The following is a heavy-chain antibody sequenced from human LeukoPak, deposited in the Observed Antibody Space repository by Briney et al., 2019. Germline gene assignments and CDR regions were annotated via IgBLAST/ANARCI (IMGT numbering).Heavy chain of an antibody. CDR1: GGSISSGDYY. D-gene: IGHD1-26*01. CDR2: IYYSGST. Sequence: SETLSLTCTVSGGSISSGDYYWSWIRQPPGKGLEWIGYIYYSGSTYYNPSLKSRVTTSVDTSKNQFSLKLSSVTAADTAVYYCARETGATPFDYWGQGTLVTVSS. CDR3: ARETGATPFDY. J-gene: IGHJ4*02. V-gene: IGHV4-30-4*01.